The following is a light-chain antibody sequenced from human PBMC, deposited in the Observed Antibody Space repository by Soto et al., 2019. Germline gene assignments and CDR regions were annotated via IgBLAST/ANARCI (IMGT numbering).Light chain of an antibody. J-gene: IGKJ2*01. Sequence: EIVITQPPATLSVAPGEGATLSCRASQSISSNLAWYQQKPGQAPRLLIYGTSTRATGIPARFSGSGSGTEFTLIISSLQSEDFAVYYCQQYNFWPFTFGQGTKLEIK. V-gene: IGKV3-15*01. CDR3: QQYNFWPFT. CDR2: GTS. CDR1: QSISSN.